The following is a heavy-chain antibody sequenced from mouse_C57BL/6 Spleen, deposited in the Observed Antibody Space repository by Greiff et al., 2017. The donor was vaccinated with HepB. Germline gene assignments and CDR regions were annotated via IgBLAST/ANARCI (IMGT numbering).Heavy chain of an antibody. D-gene: IGHD1-1*01. CDR3: ARGGGSSSYYFDY. Sequence: LVESGPELVKPGASVKISCKASGYAFSSSWMNWVKQRPGKGLEWIGRIYPGDGDTNYNGKFKGKATLTADKSSSTAYMQLSSLTSEDSAVYFCARGGGSSSYYFDYWGQGTTLTVSS. CDR2: IYPGDGDT. V-gene: IGHV1-82*01. J-gene: IGHJ2*01. CDR1: GYAFSSSW.